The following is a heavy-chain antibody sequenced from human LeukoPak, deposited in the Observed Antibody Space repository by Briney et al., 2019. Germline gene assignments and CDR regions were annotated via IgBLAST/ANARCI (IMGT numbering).Heavy chain of an antibody. J-gene: IGHJ4*02. D-gene: IGHD2-21*02. V-gene: IGHV3-11*04. Sequence: GGSLRLSCAASGFTFSDYFMSWIRQGPGKGLEWVSHIDSSGTIYYADSVKGRATISRDNAKNSLYLQMSSLRAEDTAVYYCARPAYCGGNCYYFPDYWGQGTLVTVSS. CDR3: ARPAYCGGNCYYFPDY. CDR1: GFTFSDYF. CDR2: IDSSGTI.